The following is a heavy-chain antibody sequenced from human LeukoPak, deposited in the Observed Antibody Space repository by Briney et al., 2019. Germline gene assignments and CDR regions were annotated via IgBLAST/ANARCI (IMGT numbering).Heavy chain of an antibody. CDR3: ARRVTDFYGSVSYEVDY. Sequence: SETLSLTCIVSGGSVSSGSYYWGWIRQPPGKGLEWIGSIYYSGSTYYNPSLKSRVTISVDTSKNQFSLKLSSVTAADTAVYYSARRVTDFYGSVSYEVDYWGQGTLVTVSS. V-gene: IGHV4-39*01. CDR2: IYYSGST. CDR1: GGSVSSGSYY. D-gene: IGHD3-10*01. J-gene: IGHJ4*02.